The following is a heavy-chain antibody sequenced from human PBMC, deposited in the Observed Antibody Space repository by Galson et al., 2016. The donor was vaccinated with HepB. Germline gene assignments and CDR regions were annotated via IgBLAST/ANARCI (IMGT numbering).Heavy chain of an antibody. D-gene: IGHD3-16*01. V-gene: IGHV3-30*18. CDR3: AKELRNYYVWGNLDH. CDR1: GFTFSSYG. CDR2: ISYDGSNK. J-gene: IGHJ4*02. Sequence: SLRLSCAASGFTFSSYGMHWVRQAPGKGLEWVAVISYDGSNKNYSDSVKGRFTISRDNSKKTLYLQMNSLRAEDTAVYYCAKELRNYYVWGNLDHWGQGTLVTVSS.